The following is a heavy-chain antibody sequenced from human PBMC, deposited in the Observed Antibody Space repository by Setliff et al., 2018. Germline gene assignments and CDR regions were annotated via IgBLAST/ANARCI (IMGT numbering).Heavy chain of an antibody. J-gene: IGHJ4*02. D-gene: IGHD3-10*01. CDR3: VRAGSGIGGDLDY. CDR2: IYPDDSDT. CDR1: GYSFTDYW. Sequence: GESLKISCKASGYSFTDYWIAWVRQMPGKGLEWMGIIYPDDSDTRYSPSVQGPFTISADKSISTAYLQWSSLKASDTAIYYCVRAGSGIGGDLDYWGQGTLVTVSS. V-gene: IGHV5-51*01.